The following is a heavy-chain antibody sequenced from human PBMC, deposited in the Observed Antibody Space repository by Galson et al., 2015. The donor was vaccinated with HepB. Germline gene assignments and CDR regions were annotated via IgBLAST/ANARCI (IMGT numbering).Heavy chain of an antibody. CDR1: GFTLSDYY. D-gene: IGHD1-14*01. CDR2: SRNKANSYTT. Sequence: SLRLSCAVSGFTLSDYYIDWVRQAPGKGLEWVGRSRNKANSYTTEYAASAKGRISISRGGSKNSLFLQMNSLKTEDTAVYYCARAHNITWPLFDYWGQGALVTVSS. CDR3: ARAHNITWPLFDY. V-gene: IGHV3-72*01. J-gene: IGHJ4*02.